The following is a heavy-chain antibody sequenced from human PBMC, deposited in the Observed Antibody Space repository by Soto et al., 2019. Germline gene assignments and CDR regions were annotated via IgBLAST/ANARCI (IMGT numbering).Heavy chain of an antibody. Sequence: SETLSLTCTVSGGSISSYYWSWIRQPPGKGLEWIGYIYYSGSTNYNPSLKSRVTISLDTSKNQFSLKLSSVTAADTAVYYCARVERLKVAYYFDYWGQGTLVTVSS. V-gene: IGHV4-59*01. CDR2: IYYSGST. D-gene: IGHD3-3*01. J-gene: IGHJ4*02. CDR1: GGSISSYY. CDR3: ARVERLKVAYYFDY.